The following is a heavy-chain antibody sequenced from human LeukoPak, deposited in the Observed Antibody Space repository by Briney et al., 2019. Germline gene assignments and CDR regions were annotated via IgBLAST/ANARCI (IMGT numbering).Heavy chain of an antibody. V-gene: IGHV3-23*01. D-gene: IGHD3-3*01. CDR1: GFTFSSYG. J-gene: IGHJ4*02. Sequence: PGGSLRLSCAASGFTFSSYGMHWVRQAPGKGLEWVSAISGSGGSTYYADSVKGRFTISRDNSKNTLYLQMNSLRAEDTAVYYCAKDQDYDFWSGYYTVRAPGYWGQGTLVTVSS. CDR2: ISGSGGST. CDR3: AKDQDYDFWSGYYTVRAPGY.